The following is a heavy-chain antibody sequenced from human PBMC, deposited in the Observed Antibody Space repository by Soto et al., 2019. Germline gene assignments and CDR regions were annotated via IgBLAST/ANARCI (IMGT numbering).Heavy chain of an antibody. D-gene: IGHD2-21*01. CDR2: IYYSGST. J-gene: IGHJ5*02. CDR1: GGSIGYSNYY. V-gene: IGHV4-39*01. Sequence: PSETLSLTCTVSGGSIGYSNYYWGWIRQPPGKALEWIGTIYYSGSTYYNPSLKSRVTMSVDTSKNQFSLKLTSVAAADTAVYYCAKLVVPTSSWFDPWGQGNLVTVSS. CDR3: AKLVVPTSSWFDP.